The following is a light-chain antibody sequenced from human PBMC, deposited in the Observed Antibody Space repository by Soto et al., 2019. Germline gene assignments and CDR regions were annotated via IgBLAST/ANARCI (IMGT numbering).Light chain of an antibody. CDR1: QSVRNNY. Sequence: EIVLTQSPDTLSLSPGERATLSCRASQSVRNNYLAWYQQKPGQAPRFLIYDASSRATGIPDRFSGSGSGTDFTLTISILEPEDFAVNYCQQYCRSPLTFGGGTKVEIK. CDR3: QQYCRSPLT. V-gene: IGKV3-20*01. J-gene: IGKJ4*01. CDR2: DAS.